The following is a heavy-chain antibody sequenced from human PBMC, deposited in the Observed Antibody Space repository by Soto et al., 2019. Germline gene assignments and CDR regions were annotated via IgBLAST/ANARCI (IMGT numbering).Heavy chain of an antibody. Sequence: GGSLRLSCAASGFTFSDHYMDWVRQAPGKGLEWVGRSRNKASSFATEYAASVKGRFTVSRDDSKNSLYLQMNSLKTEDTAVYYCARASRIAAAGSLNYYYAMDVWGQGTTVTVSS. CDR3: ARASRIAAAGSLNYYYAMDV. V-gene: IGHV3-72*01. CDR1: GFTFSDHY. CDR2: SRNKASSFAT. D-gene: IGHD6-13*01. J-gene: IGHJ6*02.